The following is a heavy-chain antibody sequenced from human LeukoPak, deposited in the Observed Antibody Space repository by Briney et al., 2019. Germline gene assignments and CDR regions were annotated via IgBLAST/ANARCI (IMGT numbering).Heavy chain of an antibody. V-gene: IGHV1-69*05. CDR2: IIPIFGTA. CDR1: GGTFSSYA. D-gene: IGHD3-3*01. CDR3: AREAITIFGVVRTQTTYGPHRFDP. Sequence: ASVKVSCKASGGTFSSYAISWVRQAPGQGLEWMGGIIPIFGTANYAQKFRGRVTMTRDMSTSTVYMELSSLRSEDTAVYHCAREAITIFGVVRTQTTYGPHRFDPWGQGTLVTVSS. J-gene: IGHJ5*02.